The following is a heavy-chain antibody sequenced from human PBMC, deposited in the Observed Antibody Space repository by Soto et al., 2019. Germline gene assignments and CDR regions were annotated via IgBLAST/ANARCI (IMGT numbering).Heavy chain of an antibody. Sequence: EVQLLESGGGLVQPGGSLRLSCAASGFTFSSYAMKWVRQAPGKGLEWVSLIGESGTPTYYAASVKGRFTISRDNSGNTLFLEMYSLGAEDTAVYYCARYIPGVRYYGMDVWGQGITVTVSS. V-gene: IGHV3-23*01. CDR1: GFTFSSYA. D-gene: IGHD2-2*01. J-gene: IGHJ6*02. CDR3: ARYIPGVRYYGMDV. CDR2: IGESGTPT.